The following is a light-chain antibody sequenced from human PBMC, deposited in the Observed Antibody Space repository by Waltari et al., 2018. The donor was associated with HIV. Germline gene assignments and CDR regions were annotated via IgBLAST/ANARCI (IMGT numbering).Light chain of an antibody. CDR3: QQYNSYSLT. J-gene: IGKJ4*01. V-gene: IGKV1-5*03. CDR1: QNISYW. CDR2: KAS. Sequence: DRVSITCRASQNISYWLAWYQQKLGKAPKLLIYKASTLETGVPSRFSARGSETDFTLTISSLQPDDFATYYCQQYNSYSLTFGGGTKVEIK.